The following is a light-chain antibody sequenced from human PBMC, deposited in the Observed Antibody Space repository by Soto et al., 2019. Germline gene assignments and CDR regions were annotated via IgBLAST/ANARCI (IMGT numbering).Light chain of an antibody. Sequence: LTQSPSSLSASVGDRVTITCRASQGISSYLAWYQQKPGQAPRLLIYGASSRATGIPDRFSGSGSGTDFTLTISRLEPEDFAVYYCQQYGSSPQTFGQGTKVEIK. J-gene: IGKJ1*01. CDR1: QGISSY. CDR2: GAS. V-gene: IGKV3-20*01. CDR3: QQYGSSPQT.